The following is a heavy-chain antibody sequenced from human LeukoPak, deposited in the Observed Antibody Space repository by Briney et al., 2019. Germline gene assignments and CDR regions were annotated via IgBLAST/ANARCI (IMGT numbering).Heavy chain of an antibody. D-gene: IGHD3-22*01. CDR3: ASWWGYDSSGYEY. J-gene: IGHJ4*02. CDR1: GGSISSYY. CDR2: IYYSGST. Sequence: PSETLSLACTVSGGSISSYYWSWIRQPPGKGLEWIGYIYYSGSTNYNPSLKRRVTISVDTSKNQFSLKLSSVTAADTAVYYCASWWGYDSSGYEYWGQGTLVTVSS. V-gene: IGHV4-59*01.